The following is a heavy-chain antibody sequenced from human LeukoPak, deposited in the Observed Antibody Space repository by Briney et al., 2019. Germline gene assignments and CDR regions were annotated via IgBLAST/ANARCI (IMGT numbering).Heavy chain of an antibody. CDR1: GFTFSSYW. CDR3: ARLGGYDY. Sequence: PGGSLRLSCAASGFTFSSYWMHWVRQAPGKGLAWVSRINSDGSSTSYADSVKGRFTISRDNAKNTLYLQMNSLRAEDTAVYYCARLGGYDYWGQGTLVTVSS. D-gene: IGHD3-16*01. V-gene: IGHV3-74*01. CDR2: INSDGSST. J-gene: IGHJ4*02.